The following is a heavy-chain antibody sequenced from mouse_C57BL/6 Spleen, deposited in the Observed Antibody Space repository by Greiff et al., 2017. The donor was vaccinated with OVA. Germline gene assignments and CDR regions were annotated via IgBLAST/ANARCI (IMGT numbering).Heavy chain of an antibody. V-gene: IGHV1-4*01. Sequence: VQLQQSGAELARPGASVKMSCKASGYTFTSYTMHWVKQRPGQGLEWIGYINPSSGYTKYNQKFKDKATLTADKSSSTADMQLSSLTSEDSAVYYCAREGLTGTLDCDVWGTGTTVTVSS. D-gene: IGHD4-1*01. CDR3: AREGLTGTLDCDV. CDR1: GYTFTSYT. J-gene: IGHJ1*03. CDR2: INPSSGYT.